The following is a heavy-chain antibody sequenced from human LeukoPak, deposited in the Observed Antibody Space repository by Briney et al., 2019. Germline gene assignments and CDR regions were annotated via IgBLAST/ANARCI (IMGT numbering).Heavy chain of an antibody. CDR2: IYPGDSDT. CDR3: ARGRRYCSSTSCPNWFDP. V-gene: IGHV5-51*01. D-gene: IGHD2-2*01. J-gene: IGHJ5*02. Sequence: RGESLKISCKGSGYSFTSYWIGWVRQMPGKGLEWMGIIYPGDSDTRYSPSFQGQVTISADKSISTAYLQWSSLKASDTAMYYCARGRRYCSSTSCPNWFDPWGQGTLVTVSS. CDR1: GYSFTSYW.